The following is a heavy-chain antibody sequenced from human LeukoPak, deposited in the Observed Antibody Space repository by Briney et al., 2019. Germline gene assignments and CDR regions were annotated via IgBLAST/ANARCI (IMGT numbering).Heavy chain of an antibody. D-gene: IGHD3-10*01. V-gene: IGHV3-64D*06. CDR1: GFTFSRYA. Sequence: GGSLRLSCSASGFTFSRYAMHWVRQAPGKGLEYVSAISRNGGSTYYADSVKGRFTISRDNSKNTLYLQMSSLRAADTAVYYCVKDGGYHCSGSSYYFDYWGQGTLVTVSS. CDR2: ISRNGGST. CDR3: VKDGGYHCSGSSYYFDY. J-gene: IGHJ4*02.